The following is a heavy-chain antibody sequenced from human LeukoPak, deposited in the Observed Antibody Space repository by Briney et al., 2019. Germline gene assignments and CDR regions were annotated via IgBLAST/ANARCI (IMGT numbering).Heavy chain of an antibody. V-gene: IGHV3-23*01. CDR1: GFTFSTYA. Sequence: GGSLRLSCAASGFTFSTYAMTWVRQAPGKGLEWVSAISGGGNITYYADSVKGRFTISRDNSQNTLFLQMNSLRAEDTAVYYCAKMEWELLNWFDPWGQGTLVTVS. D-gene: IGHD4-23*01. CDR2: ISGGGNIT. J-gene: IGHJ5*02. CDR3: AKMEWELLNWFDP.